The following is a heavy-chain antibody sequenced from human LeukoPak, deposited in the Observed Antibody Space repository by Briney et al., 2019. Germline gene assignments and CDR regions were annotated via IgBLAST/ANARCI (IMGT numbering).Heavy chain of an antibody. V-gene: IGHV3-49*03. D-gene: IGHD6-19*01. CDR1: GFTFGDYA. CDR3: TREWYSSGWYGPSYFDY. Sequence: PGGSLRLSCTASGFTFGDYAMSWFRQAPGRGLEWVGFIRSKAYGGTTEYAASVKGRFTISRDDSKGIAYLQMNSLKTEDTAVYYCTREWYSSGWYGPSYFDYWGQGTLVTVSS. J-gene: IGHJ4*02. CDR2: IRSKAYGGTT.